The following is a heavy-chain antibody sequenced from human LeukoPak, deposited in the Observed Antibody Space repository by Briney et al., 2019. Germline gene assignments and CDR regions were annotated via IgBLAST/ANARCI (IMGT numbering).Heavy chain of an antibody. CDR3: ARDYYDSSGFDP. CDR2: IYYSGST. J-gene: IGHJ5*02. D-gene: IGHD3-22*01. V-gene: IGHV4-31*03. Sequence: PSETLSLTCTVSGGSISSGGYYWSWIRQHPGKGLEWIGYIYYSGSTYYNPSLKSRVTISVDTSKNQFSLKLSSVTAADTAVYYCARDYYDSSGFDPWGQRTLVTVSS. CDR1: GGSISSGGYY.